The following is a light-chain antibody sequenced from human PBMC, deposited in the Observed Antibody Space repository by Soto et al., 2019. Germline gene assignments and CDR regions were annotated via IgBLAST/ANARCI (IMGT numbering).Light chain of an antibody. J-gene: IGKJ1*01. CDR3: QHSTTWT. Sequence: DIQMTQSPSTLSASVGDRVSITCRASQSISRYLAWYQQKPGKAPKLLIYKASSLEGGVPSRFSGSGSGTEFILTISSLQPEDFATYSCQHSTTWTFGQGTKVDIK. CDR2: KAS. V-gene: IGKV1-5*03. CDR1: QSISRY.